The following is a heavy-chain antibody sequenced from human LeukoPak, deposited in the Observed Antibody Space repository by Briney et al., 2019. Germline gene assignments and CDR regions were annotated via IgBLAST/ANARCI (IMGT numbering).Heavy chain of an antibody. CDR1: GFIFSHYG. J-gene: IGHJ3*02. CDR2: IWADGTDGNKK. D-gene: IGHD3-22*01. V-gene: IGHV3-33*01. Sequence: GGSLRLSCATSGFIFSHYGIHWVRQAPGKGLEWVAVIWADGTDGNKKYYADSVKGRFTVSRDTSRNTAYLQMNSLRVEDTAVYHCARDGDTSSHYSIFDTWGQGTMVTVSS. CDR3: ARDGDTSSHYSIFDT.